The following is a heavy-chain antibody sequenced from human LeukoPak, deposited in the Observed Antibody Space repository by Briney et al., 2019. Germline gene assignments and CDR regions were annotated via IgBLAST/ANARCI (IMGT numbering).Heavy chain of an antibody. CDR3: ARGWRIAVAGYYFDY. D-gene: IGHD6-19*01. V-gene: IGHV4-34*01. J-gene: IGHJ4*02. CDR2: INHSGST. Sequence: SETLSLTCAVYGGSFSGYYWSWIRQPPGKGLEWIGEINHSGSTNYNPSLESRVTISVDTSKNQFSLKLCSVTAADTAVYYCARGWRIAVAGYYFDYWGQGTLVTVSS. CDR1: GGSFSGYY.